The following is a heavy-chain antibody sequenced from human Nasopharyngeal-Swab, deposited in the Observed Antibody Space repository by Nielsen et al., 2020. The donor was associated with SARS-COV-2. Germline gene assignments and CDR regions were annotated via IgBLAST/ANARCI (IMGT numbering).Heavy chain of an antibody. J-gene: IGHJ3*02. CDR1: GFPFAAYL. V-gene: IGHV3-74*01. CDR3: ARGGYFYHGAFDI. D-gene: IGHD5-12*01. Sequence: LSLTCAPTGFPFAAYLIPCVRQTSGTGLVWFSRIEGDGSSTYYADSVSGRFTISRDNARNTLYLQMNSLRVDDTAVYYCARGGYFYHGAFDIWGQGTRVTVSS. CDR2: IEGDGSST.